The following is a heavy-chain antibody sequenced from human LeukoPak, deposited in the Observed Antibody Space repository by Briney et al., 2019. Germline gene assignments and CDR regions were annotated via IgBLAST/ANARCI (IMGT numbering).Heavy chain of an antibody. CDR1: GFTVSSNY. J-gene: IGHJ3*02. CDR2: IYSGGST. CDR3: ATLREHTLPEDI. D-gene: IGHD1/OR15-1a*01. Sequence: GGSLRLSCAASGFTVSSNYMSWVRQAPGKGLEWVSVIYSGGSTYYADSVKGRFTISRDNSKNTLYLQMNSLRAEDTAVYYCATLREHTLPEDIWGQGTMVTVSS. V-gene: IGHV3-53*01.